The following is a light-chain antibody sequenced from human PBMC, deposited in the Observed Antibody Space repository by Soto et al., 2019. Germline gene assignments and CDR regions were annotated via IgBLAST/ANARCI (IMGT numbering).Light chain of an antibody. CDR1: SSDIGAYDY. CDR2: DVS. V-gene: IGLV2-11*01. J-gene: IGLJ2*01. Sequence: QSALTQPASLSGSPGQSITISCTGTSSDIGAYDYVSWFQQHPGKAPKLMIYDVSKRPSGVPDRFSGSKSGNTASLTISGLQAEDEADYYCCSYAGSYTLVFGGGTKLTAL. CDR3: CSYAGSYTLV.